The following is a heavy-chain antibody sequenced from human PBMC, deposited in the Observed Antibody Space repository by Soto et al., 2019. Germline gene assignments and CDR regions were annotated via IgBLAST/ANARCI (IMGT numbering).Heavy chain of an antibody. D-gene: IGHD2-8*01. CDR2: IYDSGST. CDR3: ARDNGVGP. J-gene: IGHJ5*02. Sequence: QVQLQESGPGLVKPSQTLSLTCTVSGGSISSGDYYWSWIRQPPGKGLEWIGYIYDSGSTYYNSSLKSRVNITLDTSPDQFSLKLTAVTAADTDVYYCARDNGVGPWGQGTLVTVSS. CDR1: GGSISSGDYY. V-gene: IGHV4-30-4*01.